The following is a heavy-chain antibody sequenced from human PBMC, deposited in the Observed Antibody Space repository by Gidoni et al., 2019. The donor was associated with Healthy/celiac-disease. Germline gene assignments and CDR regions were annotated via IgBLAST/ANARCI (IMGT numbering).Heavy chain of an antibody. D-gene: IGHD5-18*01. V-gene: IGHV3-33*01. Sequence: QVQLVESGGGVVQPGRSMRLSCAAHGFTCRSYGMRWVRPAPGKGPEWVAVIWYDGSNNDYADSVKGLFTISRDNSKNTLYLQMNSLRAEDTAVYYCASQQPNDAFDIWGQGTMVTVSS. CDR2: IWYDGSNN. CDR3: ASQQPNDAFDI. J-gene: IGHJ3*02. CDR1: GFTCRSYG.